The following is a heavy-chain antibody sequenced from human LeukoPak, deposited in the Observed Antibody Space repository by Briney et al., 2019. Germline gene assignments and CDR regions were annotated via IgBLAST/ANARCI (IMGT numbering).Heavy chain of an antibody. J-gene: IGHJ6*02. V-gene: IGHV1-2*02. D-gene: IGHD3-10*01. CDR2: INPNSGGT. Sequence: ASVKVSCKASGYTFTGYYMHWVRQAPGQGLEWMGWINPNSGGTNYAQKLQGRVTMTTDTSTSTAYMELRSLRSDDTAVYYCARVYYGSGSYIGGMDVWGQGTTVTVSS. CDR3: ARVYYGSGSYIGGMDV. CDR1: GYTFTGYY.